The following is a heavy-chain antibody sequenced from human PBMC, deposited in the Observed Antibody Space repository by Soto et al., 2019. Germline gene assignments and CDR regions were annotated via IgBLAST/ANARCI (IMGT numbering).Heavy chain of an antibody. CDR1: GFPYNNYA. V-gene: IGHV3-33*01. CDR2: IWHDGSNE. J-gene: IGHJ4*02. D-gene: IGHD2-21*02. Sequence: GGSLRLSCAASGFPYNNYAMHWVRQAPGKGLEWVAVIWHDGSNEHYADSVKGRFRIARDNSNNTLYSQMNSLRGEDTALYYCARDDVSMVTTFLDYWGLGTLVTVSS. CDR3: ARDDVSMVTTFLDY.